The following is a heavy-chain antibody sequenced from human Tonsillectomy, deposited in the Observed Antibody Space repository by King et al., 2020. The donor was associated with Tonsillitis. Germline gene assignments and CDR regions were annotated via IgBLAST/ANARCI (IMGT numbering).Heavy chain of an antibody. J-gene: IGHJ4*02. Sequence: VQLVESGGGVVQPGRSLRLSCAASGFTFSRYAMHWVRQAPGKGLEWVAVISFDGSKKYYADSVKGRFTISRDNSENTLYLQMNSLSAEGTAVYYCARGVVVTVLWNWGPGTLGTVS. CDR1: GFTFSRYA. V-gene: IGHV3-30*04. D-gene: IGHD2-21*02. CDR3: ARGVVVTVLWN. CDR2: ISFDGSKK.